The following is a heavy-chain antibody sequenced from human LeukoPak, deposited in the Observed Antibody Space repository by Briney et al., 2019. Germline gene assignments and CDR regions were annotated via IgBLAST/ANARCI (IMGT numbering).Heavy chain of an antibody. J-gene: IGHJ2*01. CDR2: ITTTGSFT. V-gene: IGHV3-21*01. Sequence: GGSLRLSCAASGFTFSSYSMHWVRQAPGKGLEWVSSITTTGSFTSYADSVKGRFTISRGNAKDSLFLQMNSLRAEDTAVYYCARDRQYLVLVTAGDFDLWGRGTLVTVSS. CDR1: GFTFSSYS. D-gene: IGHD2-21*02. CDR3: ARDRQYLVLVTAGDFDL.